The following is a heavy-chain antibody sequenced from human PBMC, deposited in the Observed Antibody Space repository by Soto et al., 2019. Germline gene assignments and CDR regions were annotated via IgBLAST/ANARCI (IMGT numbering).Heavy chain of an antibody. CDR2: IYHSGST. D-gene: IGHD3-10*01. V-gene: IGHV4-30-2*01. CDR1: GGSISSGGYS. CDR3: ARHNYGSGSTYFDY. J-gene: IGHJ4*02. Sequence: SETLSLTCAVSGGSISSGGYSWSWIRQPPGKGLEWIGYIYHSGSTYYNPSLKSRVTISVDTSKNQFSLKLNSMTAADTAVYYCARHNYGSGSTYFDYWGQETLVTVSS.